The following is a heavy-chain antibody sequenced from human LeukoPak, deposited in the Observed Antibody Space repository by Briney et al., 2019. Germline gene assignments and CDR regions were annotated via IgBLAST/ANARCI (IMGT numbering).Heavy chain of an antibody. V-gene: IGHV1-24*01. D-gene: IGHD5-24*01. CDR2: FDPEDGET. Sequence: WASVRVSCKASGYTFTNYGITWVRQAPGKGLEWMGGFDPEDGETIYAQKFQGRVTMTEDTSTDTAYMELSSLRSEDTAVYYCATDNGDGALDYWGQGTLVTVSS. J-gene: IGHJ4*02. CDR3: ATDNGDGALDY. CDR1: GYTFTNYG.